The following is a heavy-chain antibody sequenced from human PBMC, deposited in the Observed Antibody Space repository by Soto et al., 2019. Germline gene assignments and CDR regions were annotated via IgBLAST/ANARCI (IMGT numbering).Heavy chain of an antibody. D-gene: IGHD4-17*01. CDR3: AKVGSSYGAHRWYFDY. CDR2: ISYDGSNK. CDR1: GFTFSSYG. Sequence: QVQLVESGGGVVQPGRSLRLSCAASGFTFSSYGMHWVRQAPGKGLEWVAVISYDGSNKYYADSVKGRFTISRDNSKNTLYLQMNSLRAEDTAVYYCAKVGSSYGAHRWYFDYWGQGTLVTVSS. V-gene: IGHV3-30*18. J-gene: IGHJ4*02.